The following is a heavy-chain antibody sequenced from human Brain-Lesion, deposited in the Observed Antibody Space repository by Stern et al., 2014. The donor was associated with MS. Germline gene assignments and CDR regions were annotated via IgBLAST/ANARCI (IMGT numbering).Heavy chain of an antibody. J-gene: IGHJ5*02. Sequence: VQLLESGGGVVQPGRPLRLSCVASGFTFGSCAMHWVRQAPGKGLECVAGVSYDGSNKYYADSVKGRFTISRDNSQNTLYMQMSSLRPEDTAVYYCAKDRQYLTYFFDHWGQGSLVTVSS. CDR2: VSYDGSNK. D-gene: IGHD2/OR15-2a*01. CDR3: AKDRQYLTYFFDH. V-gene: IGHV3-30*18. CDR1: GFTFGSCA.